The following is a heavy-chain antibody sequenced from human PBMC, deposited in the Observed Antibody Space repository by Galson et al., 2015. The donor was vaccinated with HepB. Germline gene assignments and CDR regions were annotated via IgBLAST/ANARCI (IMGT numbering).Heavy chain of an antibody. CDR2: INPNSGAT. V-gene: IGHV1-2*02. CDR3: ARDIVVVSGDTVGPQVTWGMDV. D-gene: IGHD2-2*01. CDR1: GYTFTGYY. Sequence: SVKVSCKASGYTFTGYYMHWVRQAPGQGLEWVGWINPNSGATNYAQKFQGRVTMTRDTSISTAYLELSRLRSDDTAVYYCARDIVVVSGDTVGPQVTWGMDVWGQGTTVTVSS. J-gene: IGHJ6*02.